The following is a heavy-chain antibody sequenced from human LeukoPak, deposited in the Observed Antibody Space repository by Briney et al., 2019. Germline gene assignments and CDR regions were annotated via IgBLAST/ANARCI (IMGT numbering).Heavy chain of an antibody. CDR1: GGTFSSYA. D-gene: IGHD3-22*01. Sequence: SVKVSCKASGGTFSSYAISWVRQAPGQGLEWMGGIIPIFGTANYAQKFQGRVTITTDESTSTAYMELSSLRSEDTAVYYCAIGHNIRGYLQPLDYWGQGTLVTVSS. CDR2: IIPIFGTA. CDR3: AIGHNIRGYLQPLDY. J-gene: IGHJ4*02. V-gene: IGHV1-69*05.